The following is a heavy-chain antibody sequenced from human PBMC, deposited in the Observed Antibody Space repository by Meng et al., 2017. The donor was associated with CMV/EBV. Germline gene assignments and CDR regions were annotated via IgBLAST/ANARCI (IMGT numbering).Heavy chain of an antibody. Sequence: SGPTLVKPTQTLTLTCTFSGFSLSTSGVGVGWIRQPPGKALEWLALIYWNDDKRYSPSLKSRLTITKDTSKNQVVLTMTNMDPVDTATYSCAHSSDYDFWSGYYPPGYYYYGMDVWGQGTTVTVSS. D-gene: IGHD3-3*01. CDR2: IYWNDDK. CDR1: GFSLSTSGVG. V-gene: IGHV2-5*01. CDR3: AHSSDYDFWSGYYPPGYYYYGMDV. J-gene: IGHJ6*02.